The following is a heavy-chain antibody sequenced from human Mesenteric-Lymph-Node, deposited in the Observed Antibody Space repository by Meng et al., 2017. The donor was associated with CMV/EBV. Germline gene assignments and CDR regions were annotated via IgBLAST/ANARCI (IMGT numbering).Heavy chain of an antibody. CDR1: GYSISSGYY. J-gene: IGHJ6*02. Sequence: GSLRLSCTVSGYSISSGYYWGWIRQPPGKGLEWIGSIYHTGSTYYNPSLKSRVTISVDTSKNQFSLKLSSVTAADPAVYYCARASYCSGGSCYSNYAMDVWGQGTTVTVSS. V-gene: IGHV4-38-2*02. CDR3: ARASYCSGGSCYSNYAMDV. CDR2: IYHTGST. D-gene: IGHD2-15*01.